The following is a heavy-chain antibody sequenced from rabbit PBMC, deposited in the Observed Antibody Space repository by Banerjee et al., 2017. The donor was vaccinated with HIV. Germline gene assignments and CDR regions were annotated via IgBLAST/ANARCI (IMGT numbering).Heavy chain of an antibody. J-gene: IGHJ4*01. CDR2: IATGYIDSI. V-gene: IGHV1S45*01. Sequence: QEQLVESGGGLVQPGASLTLSCKASGFDFSGSYWMWWVRQAPGKGLEWIAFIATGYIDSIRYASWVNGRFTISKTSSTTVTLQMTSLTAADTATYFCVRESTDYVGHDYGDSVLCGPGTLVTVS. CDR1: GFDFSGSYW. D-gene: IGHD2-1*01. CDR3: VRESTDYVGHDYGDSVL.